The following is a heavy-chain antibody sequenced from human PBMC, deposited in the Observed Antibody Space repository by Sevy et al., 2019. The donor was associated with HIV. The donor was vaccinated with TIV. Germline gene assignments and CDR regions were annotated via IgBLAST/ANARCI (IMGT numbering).Heavy chain of an antibody. V-gene: IGHV3-11*06. D-gene: IGHD4-17*01. CDR1: GFTFSDYY. CDR3: ARSRSNYADYYFHY. J-gene: IGHJ4*02. Sequence: GGSLRLSCAASGFTFSDYYMTWIRQSPGKGLQWISYISSGSSYTNYADSVKGRFTISRDNAKNSLYLEIHTLRPEDTAVYYCARSRSNYADYYFHYWGQGTVVTVSS. CDR2: ISSGSSYT.